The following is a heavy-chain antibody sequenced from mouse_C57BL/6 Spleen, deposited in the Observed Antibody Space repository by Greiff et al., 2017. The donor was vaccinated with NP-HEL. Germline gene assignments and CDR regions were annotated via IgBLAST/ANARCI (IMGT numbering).Heavy chain of an antibody. V-gene: IGHV1-64*01. D-gene: IGHD1-1*01. CDR3: ELTTVVAHGYFDV. CDR2: ITPNSGST. Sequence: VQLQQPGAELVKPGASVQLSCTASGYTFTSYWMHWVKQRPGQGLEWIGMITPNSGSTNYNDKFKGKATLTVDKSSSTAYLQLSSLTAEDSAVYDCELTTVVAHGYFDVWGTGTTVTVSS. CDR1: GYTFTSYW. J-gene: IGHJ1*03.